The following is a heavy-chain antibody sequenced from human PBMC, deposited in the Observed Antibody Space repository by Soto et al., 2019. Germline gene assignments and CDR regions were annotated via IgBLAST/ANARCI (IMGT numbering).Heavy chain of an antibody. V-gene: IGHV3-11*01. J-gene: IGHJ6*02. D-gene: IGHD6-19*01. CDR2: ISSIGTTI. CDR1: EFSFSDYY. Sequence: QVQLVGSGGGLVKPGGSLRLSCAASEFSFSDYYMSWIRQAPGKGLEWISYISSIGTTIYYADSVKGRFTVSRDNVKNSLYLQMNSLRAEDTAVYYCARHPVSATGLGYGMDVWGQGTTVTVSS. CDR3: ARHPVSATGLGYGMDV.